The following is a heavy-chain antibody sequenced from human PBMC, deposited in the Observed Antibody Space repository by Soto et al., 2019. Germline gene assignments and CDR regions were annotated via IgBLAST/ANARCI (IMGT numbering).Heavy chain of an antibody. D-gene: IGHD3-9*01. Sequence: GGSLRLSCTASGFTFGDYAMSWFRQAPGKGLEWVGFIRSKAYGGTTEYAASVKGRFTISRDDSKSIAYLQMNSLKTEDTAVYYCTRVHDILTGYYNYYYYYGMDVWGQGTTVTVSS. V-gene: IGHV3-49*03. CDR1: GFTFGDYA. CDR2: IRSKAYGGTT. J-gene: IGHJ6*02. CDR3: TRVHDILTGYYNYYYYYGMDV.